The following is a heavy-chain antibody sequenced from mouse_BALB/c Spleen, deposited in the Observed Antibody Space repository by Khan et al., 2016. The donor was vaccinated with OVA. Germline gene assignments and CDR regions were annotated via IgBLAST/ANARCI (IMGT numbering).Heavy chain of an antibody. CDR2: ISYSGST. J-gene: IGHJ2*01. V-gene: IGHV3-2*02. Sequence: EVQLQESGPGLVKPSQSLSLTCTVTGYSITSGYGWNWIRQFPGNKLEWMGYISYSGSTNYNPSLKSRITITRDTSKNQFFLQLNSLTTENTATYYCARTARIKYWGQGTTLTVSS. CDR3: ARTARIKY. D-gene: IGHD1-2*01. CDR1: GYSITSGYG.